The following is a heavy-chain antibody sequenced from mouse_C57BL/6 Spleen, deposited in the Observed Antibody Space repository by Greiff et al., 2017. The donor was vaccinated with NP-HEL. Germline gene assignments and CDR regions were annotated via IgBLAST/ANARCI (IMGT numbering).Heavy chain of an antibody. J-gene: IGHJ4*01. CDR1: GYSITSGYY. D-gene: IGHD1-1*01. Sequence: EVKLQESGPGLVKPSQSLSLTCSVTGYSITSGYYWNWIRQFPGNKLEWMGYISYDGSNNCNPSLKNRISITRDTSKNQFVLKLNSVTTEDTATYYCARGTGSSYGAMDYWGQGTSVTVSS. CDR2: ISYDGSN. V-gene: IGHV3-6*01. CDR3: ARGTGSSYGAMDY.